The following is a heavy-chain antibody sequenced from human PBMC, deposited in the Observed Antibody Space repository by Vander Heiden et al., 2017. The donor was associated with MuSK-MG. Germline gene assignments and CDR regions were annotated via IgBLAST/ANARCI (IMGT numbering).Heavy chain of an antibody. CDR1: GYTFTSYY. Sequence: QVQLVQSGAEVKQPGAAVTVPCTASGYTFTSYYMPWVRQATEKGHEWMGIINPSGGSTSYAQKFQGRVTITRDTSTSTVYMELSSLRSEDTAVYYCARALCSSTSCYVGYYYGMDVWGQGTTVTVSS. CDR3: ARALCSSTSCYVGYYYGMDV. D-gene: IGHD2-2*01. V-gene: IGHV1-46*01. CDR2: INPSGGST. J-gene: IGHJ6*02.